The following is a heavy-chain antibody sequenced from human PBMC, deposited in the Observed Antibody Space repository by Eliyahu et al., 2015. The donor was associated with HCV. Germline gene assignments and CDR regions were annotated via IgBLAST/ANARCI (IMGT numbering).Heavy chain of an antibody. V-gene: IGHV4-59*01. CDR2: IHYSGST. D-gene: IGHD6-19*01. J-gene: IGHJ5*02. CDR3: ASGGGGIAVTGTGGWFDP. CDR1: GGXIPPYY. Sequence: QVQLQESGPGLVKPSEXLSLXCTASGGXIPPYYWSXXRXPPGKGXEWIGYIHYSGSTNYNPSLKSRVTISVDTSKNQFSLKLTSVTAADTAVYYCASGGGGIAVTGTGGWFDPWGQGTLVTVSS.